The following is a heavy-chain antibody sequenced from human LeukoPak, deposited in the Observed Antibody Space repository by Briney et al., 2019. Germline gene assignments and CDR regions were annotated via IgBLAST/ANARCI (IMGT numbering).Heavy chain of an antibody. Sequence: GGSLRLSCAASGFTFSSCGMHWVRQAPGKGLEWVAVISYDGSNKYYADSVKGRFTISRDNSKNTLYLQMNSLRAEDTAVYYCAKTPRTEWGQGTLVTVSS. CDR1: GFTFSSCG. V-gene: IGHV3-30*18. J-gene: IGHJ4*02. CDR2: ISYDGSNK. CDR3: AKTPRTE. D-gene: IGHD2-8*02.